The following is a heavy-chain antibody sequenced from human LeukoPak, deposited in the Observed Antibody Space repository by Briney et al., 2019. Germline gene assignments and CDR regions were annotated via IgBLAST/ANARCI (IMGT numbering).Heavy chain of an antibody. D-gene: IGHD3-22*01. CDR1: GGSISSYY. Sequence: SETLSLTCTVSGGSISSYYWSWIRQPAGKGLEWIGRIYTSGSTNYNPSLKSRVTMSVDTSKNQFSLKLSSVTAADTAVYYYARDRGYYDSSGYQYYFDYWGQGTLVTVSS. J-gene: IGHJ4*02. CDR2: IYTSGST. CDR3: ARDRGYYDSSGYQYYFDY. V-gene: IGHV4-4*07.